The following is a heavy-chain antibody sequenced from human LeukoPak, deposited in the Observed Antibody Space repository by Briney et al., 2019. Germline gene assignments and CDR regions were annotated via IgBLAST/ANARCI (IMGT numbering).Heavy chain of an antibody. Sequence: QPGGSLRLSCAASGFTVSSNYMSWVRQAPGKGLEWVSVIYSGGSTYYADSVKGRFTISRDNSKNTLYLQMNSLRAEDTAVYYCARAVTIFGVVTGAFDIWGQGTMVTVSS. J-gene: IGHJ3*02. V-gene: IGHV3-53*01. CDR1: GFTVSSNY. D-gene: IGHD3-3*01. CDR2: IYSGGST. CDR3: ARAVTIFGVVTGAFDI.